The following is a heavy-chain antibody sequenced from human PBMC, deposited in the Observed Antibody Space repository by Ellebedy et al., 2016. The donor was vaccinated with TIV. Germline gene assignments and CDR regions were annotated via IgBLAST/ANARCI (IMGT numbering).Heavy chain of an antibody. Sequence: PGGSLRLSCAASGFTFSAYGMHRVRQAPGKGPEWVTYIRYDGSNKYYADSVKGRFTISRDNSKNTLFLEMNSLRAEDTAIYYCAGLWFGDSPRDNSDYWGRGTLVTVSS. J-gene: IGHJ4*02. CDR1: GFTFSAYG. CDR2: IRYDGSNK. CDR3: AGLWFGDSPRDNSDY. D-gene: IGHD3-10*01. V-gene: IGHV3-30*02.